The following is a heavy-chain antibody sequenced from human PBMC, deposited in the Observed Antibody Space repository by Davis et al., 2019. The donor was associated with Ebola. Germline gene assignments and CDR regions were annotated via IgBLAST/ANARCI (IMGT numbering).Heavy chain of an antibody. V-gene: IGHV4-4*02. CDR1: GGSFSSNSW. D-gene: IGHD3-22*01. J-gene: IGHJ4*02. Sequence: SETLSLTCAVYGGSFSSNSWWSWVRQPPGKGLEWIGEVYQTGGTNYNPSLKSRVSISIDKSKNQFSLKLSSVTAADTAVYYCARENYDATSGYVEYWGQGTLVTVSS. CDR3: ARENYDATSGYVEY. CDR2: VYQTGGT.